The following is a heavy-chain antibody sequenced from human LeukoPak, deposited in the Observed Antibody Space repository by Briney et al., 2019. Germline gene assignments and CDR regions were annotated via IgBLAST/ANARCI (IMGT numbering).Heavy chain of an antibody. CDR1: GGSISSGGYS. CDR2: IYHSGST. V-gene: IGHV4-30-2*01. D-gene: IGHD4-17*01. CDR3: ARDTHDYGDYYFDY. J-gene: IGHJ4*02. Sequence: SETLSLTCAVSGGSISSGGYSWSWIRQPPGKGLEWIGYIYHSGSTYYNPSLKSRVTISVDRSKSQFSLKLSSVTAADTAVYYCARDTHDYGDYYFDYWGQGTLVTVSS.